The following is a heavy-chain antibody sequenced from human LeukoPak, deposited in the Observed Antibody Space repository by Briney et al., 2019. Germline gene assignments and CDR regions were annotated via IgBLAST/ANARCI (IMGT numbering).Heavy chain of an antibody. CDR3: ARAVGAAGIYY. J-gene: IGHJ4*02. Sequence: GGSLRLSCEASGFTFSSHWMSWVRQAPGKGLQWVANIKPDGSDKYYVDSVKGRFTISRDNAKNSLYLQMNSLRVEDTAVYYCARAVGAAGIYYWGQGTLVTVSS. V-gene: IGHV3-7*04. D-gene: IGHD6-13*01. CDR2: IKPDGSDK. CDR1: GFTFSSHW.